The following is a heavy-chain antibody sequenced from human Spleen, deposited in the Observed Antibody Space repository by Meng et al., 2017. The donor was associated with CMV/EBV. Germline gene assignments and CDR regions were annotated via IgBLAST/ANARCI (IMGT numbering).Heavy chain of an antibody. CDR1: GGSISSSSYY. CDR2: IYYSGST. Sequence: SETLSLTCTVSGGSISSSSYYWGWFRQPPGKGLEWIGSIYYSGSTYYNPSLKSRVTISVDTSKNQFSLKLSSVTAADTAVYYCARGVGASPIGYWGQGTLVTVSS. V-gene: IGHV4-39*07. D-gene: IGHD1-26*01. CDR3: ARGVGASPIGY. J-gene: IGHJ4*02.